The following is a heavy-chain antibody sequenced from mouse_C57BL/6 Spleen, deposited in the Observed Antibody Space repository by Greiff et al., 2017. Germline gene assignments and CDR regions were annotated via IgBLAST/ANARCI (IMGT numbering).Heavy chain of an antibody. D-gene: IGHD2-4*01. CDR3: ARGNYDYDEEGSSGYYYAMDY. CDR1: GYTFTGYW. V-gene: IGHV1-9*01. J-gene: IGHJ4*01. Sequence: QVQLQQSGAELMKPGASVKLSCKATGYTFTGYWIEWVKQRPGHGLEWIGEILPGSGSTNYNEKFKGKATFTADTSSNTAYMQLSSLTTEDSAIYYCARGNYDYDEEGSSGYYYAMDYWGQGTSVTVSS. CDR2: ILPGSGST.